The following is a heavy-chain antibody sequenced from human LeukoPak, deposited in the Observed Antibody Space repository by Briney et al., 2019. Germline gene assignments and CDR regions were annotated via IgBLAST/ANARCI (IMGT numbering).Heavy chain of an antibody. Sequence: PSQTLSLTCTVSSGSISIGSFYWSWIRQPAGKGLEWIGDIFYSGSTNYNPSLTSRVTISVDRSKNQFSLKLSSVTAADTAVYYCARLRGNSGAVDYWGQGTLVTVSS. J-gene: IGHJ4*02. V-gene: IGHV4-61*09. CDR2: IFYSGST. CDR1: SGSISIGSFY. CDR3: ARLRGNSGAVDY. D-gene: IGHD4-23*01.